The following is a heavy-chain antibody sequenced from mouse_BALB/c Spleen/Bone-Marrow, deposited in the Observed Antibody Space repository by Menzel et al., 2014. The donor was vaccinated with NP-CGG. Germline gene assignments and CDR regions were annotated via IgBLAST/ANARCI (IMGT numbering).Heavy chain of an antibody. V-gene: IGHV5-6-4*01. D-gene: IGHD2-10*02. J-gene: IGHJ2*01. CDR2: ISTDGTYT. Sequence: EVKVEESGGGLVKPGGSLKLSCSASGFTFSSSIMSWVRQTPEKRLEWVATISTDGTYTYYPDSVKGRFTISRDNTKNTLYLQRSSLKSEDTAMYYCSRGYGNCFDYWGQGTTLTVSS. CDR1: GFTFSSSI. CDR3: SRGYGNCFDY.